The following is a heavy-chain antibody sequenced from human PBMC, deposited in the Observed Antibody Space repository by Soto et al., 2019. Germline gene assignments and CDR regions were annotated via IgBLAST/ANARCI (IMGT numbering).Heavy chain of an antibody. D-gene: IGHD4-17*01. V-gene: IGHV4-30-2*01. J-gene: IGHJ4*02. Sequence: SETLSLTCTVSGGSISSGGYYWSWIRQHPGKGLEWIGYIYHSGSTYYNPSLKSRVTISVDRSKNQFSLKLSSVTAADTAVYYCARGVTTVTTFDYWGQGTLVTVSS. CDR2: IYHSGST. CDR1: GGSISSGGYY. CDR3: ARGVTTVTTFDY.